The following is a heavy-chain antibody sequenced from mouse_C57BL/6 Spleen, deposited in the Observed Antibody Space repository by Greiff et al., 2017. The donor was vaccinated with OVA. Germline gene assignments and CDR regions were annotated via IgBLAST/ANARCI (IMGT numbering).Heavy chain of an antibody. CDR2: IYPGSGNT. J-gene: IGHJ4*01. Sequence: QVQLQQSGAELVRPGASVKLSCKASGYTFTDYYINWVKQRPGQGLEWIARIYPGSGNTYYNEKFKGKATLTAEKSSSTAYMQLSSLTSEDSAVYFCARAPRDYYAMDYWGQGTSVTVSS. CDR1: GYTFTDYY. CDR3: ARAPRDYYAMDY. V-gene: IGHV1-76*01. D-gene: IGHD3-1*01.